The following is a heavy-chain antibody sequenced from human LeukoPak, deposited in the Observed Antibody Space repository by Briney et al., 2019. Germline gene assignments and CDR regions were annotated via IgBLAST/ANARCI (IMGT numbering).Heavy chain of an antibody. J-gene: IGHJ4*02. D-gene: IGHD4-17*01. V-gene: IGHV1-8*01. CDR3: ARVYGANRPIDY. Sequence: ASVTVSCTASGYTFTSYDINWVRQATGQGLEWMGWMDPNSGNTGYAQKFQGRVTMTRNTSISTAYMELRSLRSDDTAVYYCARVYGANRPIDYWGQGTLVTVSS. CDR2: MDPNSGNT. CDR1: GYTFTSYD.